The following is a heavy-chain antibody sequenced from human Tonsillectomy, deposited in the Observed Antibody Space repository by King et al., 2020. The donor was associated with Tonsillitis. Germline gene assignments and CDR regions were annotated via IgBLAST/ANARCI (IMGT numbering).Heavy chain of an antibody. V-gene: IGHV5-51*03. CDR2: IYPGDSDT. CDR3: AKVADRVGELFQGDMDV. D-gene: IGHD3-10*01. Sequence: VQLVESGAEVKKPGESLKISCKGSGYSFSTYWIGWVRQMSGKGLEWMGIIYPGDSDTRYSPSFQGQVTISADKSISTAYLQWSSLKASDTAMYYCAKVADRVGELFQGDMDVWGQGTTVPVFS. J-gene: IGHJ6*02. CDR1: GYSFSTYW.